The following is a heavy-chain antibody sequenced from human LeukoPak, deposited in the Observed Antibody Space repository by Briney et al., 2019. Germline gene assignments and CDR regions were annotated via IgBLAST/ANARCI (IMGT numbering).Heavy chain of an antibody. CDR1: GSTFSTHA. J-gene: IGHJ4*02. Sequence: PRGSLRLSCAGSGSTFSTHAMHWVRQTPGMGLEWVGVVSPDGTDKYYADSVKGRFTISRDNSRNTIYLQTNSLRSEDTAVYYCAGAIGYFDYWGQGALVTVSS. D-gene: IGHD2-21*01. CDR2: VSPDGTDK. V-gene: IGHV3-30*03. CDR3: AGAIGYFDY.